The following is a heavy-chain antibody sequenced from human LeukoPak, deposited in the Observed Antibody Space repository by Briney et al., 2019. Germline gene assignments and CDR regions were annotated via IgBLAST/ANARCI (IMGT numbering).Heavy chain of an antibody. J-gene: IGHJ4*02. D-gene: IGHD6-19*01. CDR2: IDWDDDK. Sequence: SGPTLVNPTQTLTLTCTFSGFSLSTSGMCVSWIRQPPGKALEWLARIDWDDDKYYSTSLKTRLTISKDTSKNQVVLTMTNMDPVDTATYYCARTNPGYSSGRYGGYYFDYWGQGTLVTVSS. V-gene: IGHV2-70*11. CDR1: GFSLSTSGMC. CDR3: ARTNPGYSSGRYGGYYFDY.